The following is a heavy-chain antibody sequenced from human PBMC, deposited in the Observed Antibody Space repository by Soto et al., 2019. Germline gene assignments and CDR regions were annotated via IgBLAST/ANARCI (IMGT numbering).Heavy chain of an antibody. CDR3: ARGGGYGYYYYYGMDV. V-gene: IGHV3-13*01. Sequence: GGSLRLSCAASGFTFSSYDMHWVRQATGKGLEWVSAVGTAGDTYYPGSVKGRFTISRENAKNSLYLQMNSLRAEDTAVYYCARGGGYGYYYYYGMDVWGQGTTVTVSS. D-gene: IGHD5-12*01. CDR1: GFTFSSYD. CDR2: VGTAGDT. J-gene: IGHJ6*02.